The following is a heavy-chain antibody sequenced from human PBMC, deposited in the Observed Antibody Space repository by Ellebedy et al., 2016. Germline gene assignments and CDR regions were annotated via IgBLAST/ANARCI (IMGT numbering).Heavy chain of an antibody. V-gene: IGHV3-7*03. CDR3: ARDMFRGGWLLGGGVPAGYFDY. CDR2: INQDGSEK. D-gene: IGHD3-22*01. Sequence: GESLKISXAASGFTFSRFWMSWVRQAPGKGLEWVANINQDGSEKYYVDSVKGRFTISRDNAKNSLYLQMNSLRAEDTAVYYCARDMFRGGWLLGGGVPAGYFDYWGQGTLVTVSS. J-gene: IGHJ4*02. CDR1: GFTFSRFW.